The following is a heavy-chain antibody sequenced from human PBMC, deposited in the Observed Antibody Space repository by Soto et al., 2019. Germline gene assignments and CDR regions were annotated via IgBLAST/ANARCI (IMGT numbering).Heavy chain of an antibody. J-gene: IGHJ4*02. CDR2: IIPIFGTA. CDR3: ASGGPSVVTNY. V-gene: IGHV1-69*01. Sequence: QVQLVQSGAEVKKPGASVRVSCKASGYTFTSYDISWVRQAPGQGLEWMGGIIPIFGTANYAQKFQGRVTITADESTSTAYMELSSLRSEDTAVYYCASGGPSVVTNYWGQGTLVTVSS. D-gene: IGHD2-15*01. CDR1: GYTFTSYD.